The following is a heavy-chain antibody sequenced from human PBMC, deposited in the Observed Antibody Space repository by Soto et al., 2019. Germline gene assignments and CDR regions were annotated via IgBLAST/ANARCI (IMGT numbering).Heavy chain of an antibody. CDR3: ARAYCSGGSCYYLDY. CDR1: GYTFTNYG. D-gene: IGHD2-15*01. Sequence: GASVKVSCKASGYTFTNYGINWVRQAPGQGLEWMGWISAYNGNTNYAQKLQGRVTLTTDTSTSTAYMELRSLRSDDTAVYYCARAYCSGGSCYYLDYWGQGTLVTVSS. J-gene: IGHJ4*02. V-gene: IGHV1-18*01. CDR2: ISAYNGNT.